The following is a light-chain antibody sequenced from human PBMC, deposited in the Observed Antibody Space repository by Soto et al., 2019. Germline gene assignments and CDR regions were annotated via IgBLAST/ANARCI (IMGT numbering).Light chain of an antibody. Sequence: QSVLTQPRSVSGSPGQSVTISCTGTSSDIGNYDYVSWYQQHPTKAPKLIIYHVSKRPSGVPDRFSGSKSGNTASLIISGLQAEGEADYYCCSYAGSYTFARNVFGTGTKVTVL. CDR2: HVS. CDR3: CSYAGSYTFARNV. J-gene: IGLJ1*01. CDR1: SSDIGNYDY. V-gene: IGLV2-11*01.